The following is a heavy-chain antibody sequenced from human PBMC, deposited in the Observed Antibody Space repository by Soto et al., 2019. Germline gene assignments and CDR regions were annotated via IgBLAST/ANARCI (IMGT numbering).Heavy chain of an antibody. Sequence: QVQLVESGGGVVQPGRSLRLSCGASGFTLSSYGMHWVRQAPGKGLKWVAVIWHDGSKKYYADSVKGRFTISRDNSKNTLDLQMNNLRAEDTAVYYCARDRGSDDPIDYWGQGTLVTVSS. V-gene: IGHV3-33*01. CDR3: ARDRGSDDPIDY. CDR2: IWHDGSKK. D-gene: IGHD2-21*01. J-gene: IGHJ4*02. CDR1: GFTLSSYG.